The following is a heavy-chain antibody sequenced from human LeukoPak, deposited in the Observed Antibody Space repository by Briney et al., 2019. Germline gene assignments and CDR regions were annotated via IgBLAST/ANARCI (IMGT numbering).Heavy chain of an antibody. Sequence: GGSLRLSCAASGFTFSSYSMNWVRQAPGKGLEWVSSISSSSSYIYYADSVKGRFTISRDNAKNSLYLQMNSLRAEDTAVYYCARDPEAYYYVWGSYRYYDYWGQGTLLTVSS. CDR2: ISSSSSYI. V-gene: IGHV3-21*01. D-gene: IGHD3-16*02. J-gene: IGHJ4*02. CDR1: GFTFSSYS. CDR3: ARDPEAYYYVWGSYRYYDY.